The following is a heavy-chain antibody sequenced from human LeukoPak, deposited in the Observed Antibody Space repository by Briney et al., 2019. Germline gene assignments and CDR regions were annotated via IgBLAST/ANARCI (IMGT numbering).Heavy chain of an antibody. V-gene: IGHV3-7*01. CDR3: VRFMRGTIGGDN. CDR1: GFTFSSFW. Sequence: PGGSLRLSCAASGFTFSSFWMSWIRQAPGKGLEWVANIKEDGGEKYYVDSVKGRFTISRDNAKNSLYLQMNNLKAEDTARYYCVRFMRGTIGGDNWGQGALVTVSS. CDR2: IKEDGGEK. D-gene: IGHD3-16*01. J-gene: IGHJ4*02.